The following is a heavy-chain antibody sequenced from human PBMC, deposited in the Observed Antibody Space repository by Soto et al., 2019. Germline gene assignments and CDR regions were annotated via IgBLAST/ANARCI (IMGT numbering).Heavy chain of an antibody. CDR3: ARADSGYVRRDYYYYMDV. Sequence: SETLSLTCTVSGGSISSGGYYWSWIRQHPGKGLEWIGYIYYSGSTYYNPSLKSRVTISVDTSKNQFSLKLSSVTAADTAVYYCARADSGYVRRDYYYYMDVWGKGTTVTVSS. CDR1: GGSISSGGYY. CDR2: IYYSGST. D-gene: IGHD5-12*01. J-gene: IGHJ6*03. V-gene: IGHV4-31*03.